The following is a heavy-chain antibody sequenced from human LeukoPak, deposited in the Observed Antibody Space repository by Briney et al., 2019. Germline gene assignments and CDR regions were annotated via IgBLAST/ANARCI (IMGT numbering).Heavy chain of an antibody. D-gene: IGHD1-26*01. CDR3: ARAAPGRGGLDAFDI. V-gene: IGHV4-30-4*01. CDR1: GGSISSGDYY. J-gene: IGHJ3*02. CDR2: IYYSGST. Sequence: PSETLSLTCTVSGGSISSGDYYWSWIRQPPGKGLEWIGYIYYSGSTYYDPSLKSRVTISVDTSKNQFSLKLSSVTAADTAVYYCARAAPGRGGLDAFDIWGQGRMVTVSS.